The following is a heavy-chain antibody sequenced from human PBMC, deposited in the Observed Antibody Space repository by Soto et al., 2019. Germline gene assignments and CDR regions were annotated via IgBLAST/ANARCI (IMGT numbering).Heavy chain of an antibody. CDR2: ISANNGNT. CDR1: GYTFTSYG. D-gene: IGHD1-26*01. J-gene: IGHJ4*02. Sequence: QVQLVQSGAEVKKPGASVKVSSKASGYTFTSYGISWVRQAPRQGLEWMGWISANNGNTNYAQKIQGRVTMTTDTSTSTAYMELRSLRSDDTAVYYCARDGRYSGSYGGYYFDYWGQGTLVTVSS. V-gene: IGHV1-18*01. CDR3: ARDGRYSGSYGGYYFDY.